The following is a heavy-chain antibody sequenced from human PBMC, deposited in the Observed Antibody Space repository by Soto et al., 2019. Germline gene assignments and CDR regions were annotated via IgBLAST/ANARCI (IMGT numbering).Heavy chain of an antibody. D-gene: IGHD6-19*01. Sequence: GESLKISCKVFGDSFTGFWVGWVRQVPGKGLEWVASIYPRDSDVRYSPSFQGQVTISADRSTTTAYLQWSSLKASDTAIYYCARQHPLDSRVWYDWGQGTLVTVSS. CDR2: IYPRDSDV. J-gene: IGHJ4*02. CDR3: ARQHPLDSRVWYD. CDR1: GDSFTGFW. V-gene: IGHV5-51*01.